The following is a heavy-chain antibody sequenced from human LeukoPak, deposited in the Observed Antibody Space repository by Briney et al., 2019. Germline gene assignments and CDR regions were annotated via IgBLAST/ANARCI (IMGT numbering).Heavy chain of an antibody. Sequence: ASVKVSCKTSGYTFIDYYMYWVRQAPGQGLEWMGGIIPGFGTANYAQKFQGTVTITADVSATTVYMVLNSLRSEDTAVYYCAREPEPAITLVRGEVFDIWGQGTMVIVSS. D-gene: IGHD3-10*01. V-gene: IGHV1-69*13. CDR2: IIPGFGTA. J-gene: IGHJ3*02. CDR1: GYTFIDYY. CDR3: AREPEPAITLVRGEVFDI.